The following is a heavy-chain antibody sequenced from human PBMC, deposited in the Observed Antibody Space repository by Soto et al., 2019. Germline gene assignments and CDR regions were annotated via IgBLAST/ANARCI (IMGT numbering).Heavy chain of an antibody. J-gene: IGHJ4*02. CDR2: IYYSGST. CDR1: GGSISSYY. V-gene: IGHV4-59*01. Sequence: QVQLQESGPGLVKPSETLSLTCTVSGGSISSYYWSWIRQPPGKGLEWIGYIYYSGSTNYNPSLKSRVTISVDTSKNQFSLKLSSVTAADTAVYYCARVEASSGSFSRRYYFDYWGQGTLVTVSS. D-gene: IGHD1-26*01. CDR3: ARVEASSGSFSRRYYFDY.